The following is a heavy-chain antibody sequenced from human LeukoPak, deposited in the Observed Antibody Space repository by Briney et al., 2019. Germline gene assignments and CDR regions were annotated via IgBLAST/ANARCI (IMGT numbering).Heavy chain of an antibody. CDR3: ATQSITLVVVISPFDY. V-gene: IGHV3-30*02. D-gene: IGHD3-22*01. J-gene: IGHJ4*02. CDR1: GLTFSNFP. CDR2: IQDDGATT. Sequence: GGSLRLSCAASGLTFSNFPMHWVRQAPGKGLEWVALIQDDGATTNYVDSVRGRFTISRDNSKSTVYLQMNSLKPDDTAVYYCATQSITLVVVISPFDYWGQGALVTVSS.